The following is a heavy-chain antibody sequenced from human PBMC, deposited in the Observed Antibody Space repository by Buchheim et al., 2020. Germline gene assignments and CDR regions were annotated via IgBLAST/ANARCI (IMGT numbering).Heavy chain of an antibody. CDR3: AREDGGCTGGVCYDVYYYYGMDV. D-gene: IGHD2-8*02. V-gene: IGHV3-48*01. CDR1: GFTFSSYS. Sequence: EVQLVESGGGLVQPGGSLRLSCAASGFTFSSYSMNWVRQAPGKGLEWVSYISSSSSTIYYADSVKGRFTISRDNAKNSLYLQMNSLRAEDTAVYYCAREDGGCTGGVCYDVYYYYGMDVWGQGTT. CDR2: ISSSSSTI. J-gene: IGHJ6*02.